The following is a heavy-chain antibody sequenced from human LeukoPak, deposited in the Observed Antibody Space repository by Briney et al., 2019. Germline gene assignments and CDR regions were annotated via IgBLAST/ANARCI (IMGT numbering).Heavy chain of an antibody. V-gene: IGHV4-59*08. D-gene: IGHD3-10*01. CDR1: SGSISGYY. CDR3: ARHEKLGQFDY. Sequence: SDSLSLTCTVSSGSISGYYWSWIRQPPGKGLEWIGYVYYSGSANYNPSLKSRVNISVDTSKNQFSLKLSSVTAADTAVYYCARHEKLGQFDYWGQGTLVTVSS. CDR2: VYYSGSA. J-gene: IGHJ4*02.